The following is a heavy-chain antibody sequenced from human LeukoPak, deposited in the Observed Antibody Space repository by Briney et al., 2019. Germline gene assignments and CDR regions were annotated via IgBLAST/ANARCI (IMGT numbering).Heavy chain of an antibody. V-gene: IGHV3-48*03. D-gene: IGHD6-13*01. CDR1: GFTFSSYE. Sequence: GGSLRLSCAASGFTFSSYEMNWVRQAPGKGLEWVSYISSSGSTIYYADSVKGRFTISRDNSKNTLSLQMNSLRAEDTAIYYCAKASSTWNYFDYWGQGTLVTVSS. J-gene: IGHJ4*02. CDR2: ISSSGSTI. CDR3: AKASSTWNYFDY.